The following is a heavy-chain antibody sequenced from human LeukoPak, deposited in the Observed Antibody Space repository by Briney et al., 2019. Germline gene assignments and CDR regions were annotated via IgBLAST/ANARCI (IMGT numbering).Heavy chain of an antibody. CDR2: IYSSYFT. V-gene: IGHV4-4*07. CDR1: GDSMSGYS. J-gene: IGHJ4*02. D-gene: IGHD3-10*01. CDR3: ARVHIVTGTYFDS. Sequence: SETLSLTCTVSGDSMSGYSWSWLPQPAGKELEWIGRIYSSYFTEYNLSLDGRVTMSIDTSKNQFSLMLDSVTAADTAVYYCARVHIVTGTYFDSWGQGALVAVSS.